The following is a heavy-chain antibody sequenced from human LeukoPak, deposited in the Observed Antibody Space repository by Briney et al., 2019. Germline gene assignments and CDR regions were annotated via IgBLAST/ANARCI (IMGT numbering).Heavy chain of an antibody. CDR3: AKVGYSSSKTLDY. J-gene: IGHJ4*02. D-gene: IGHD6-13*01. V-gene: IGHV3-53*01. CDR1: GFTVSSNY. Sequence: GGPLRLSCAASGFTVSSNYMSWVRQAPGKGLEWVSVIYSGGSPYYADSVKGRFTISRDNSKNTLYLQMNSLRAEDTAVYYCAKVGYSSSKTLDYWGQGTLVTVSS. CDR2: IYSGGSP.